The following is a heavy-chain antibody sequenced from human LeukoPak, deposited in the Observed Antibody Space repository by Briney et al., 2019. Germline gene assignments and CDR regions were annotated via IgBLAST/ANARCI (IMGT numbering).Heavy chain of an antibody. D-gene: IGHD5-18*01. V-gene: IGHV1-69*04. CDR3: ARLDVDTAFLGYYYGMDV. CDR2: IIPILGIA. CDR1: GGTFSSYA. J-gene: IGHJ6*02. Sequence: SVTVSCKASGGTFSSYAISWVRQAPGQGLEWMGRIIPILGIANYAQKFQGRVTITADKSTSTAYMELSSLRSEDTAVYYCARLDVDTAFLGYYYGMDVWGQGTTVTVSS.